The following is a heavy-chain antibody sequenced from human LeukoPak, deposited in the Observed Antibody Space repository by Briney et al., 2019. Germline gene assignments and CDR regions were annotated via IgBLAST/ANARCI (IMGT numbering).Heavy chain of an antibody. D-gene: IGHD5-18*01. J-gene: IGHJ3*02. CDR3: ARLGYSYGPHAFDI. CDR2: TNPNSGGT. CDR1: GYTFTGYY. Sequence: ASVKVSCKASGYTFTGYYMHWVRQAPGQGLEWMGRTNPNSGGTNYAQKFQGRVTMTRDTSISTAYMELSRLRSDDTAVYYCARLGYSYGPHAFDIWGQGTMVTVSS. V-gene: IGHV1-2*06.